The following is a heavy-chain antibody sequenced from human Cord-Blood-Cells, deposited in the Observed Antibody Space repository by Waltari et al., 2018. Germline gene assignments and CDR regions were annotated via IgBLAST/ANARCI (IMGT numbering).Heavy chain of an antibody. CDR2: IYTSGST. J-gene: IGHJ4*02. Sequence: QVQLQESGPGLVTPSETLSLTCTVSGGSISSYYWSWIRQPAGKGLEWIGRIYTSGSTNYNPSLKSRVTMSVDTSKNQFSLKLSSVTAADTAVYYCARGGYYYDSSGYYFDYWGQGTLVTVSS. CDR3: ARGGYYYDSSGYYFDY. V-gene: IGHV4-4*07. CDR1: GGSISSYY. D-gene: IGHD3-22*01.